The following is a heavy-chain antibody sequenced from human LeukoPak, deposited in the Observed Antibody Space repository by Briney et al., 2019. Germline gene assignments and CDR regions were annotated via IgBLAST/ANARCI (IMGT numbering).Heavy chain of an antibody. CDR3: VRDFRSADY. V-gene: IGHV3-7*01. Sequence: GGSLRLSCAASGFTFSSYWMSWVRQAPGKGLEWVANIKQDGSEKYYVDSVKARFTTSRDNAKNTVYLQMNGLREEDTAVYYCVRDFRSADYWGQGTLVTVSS. CDR2: IKQDGSEK. J-gene: IGHJ4*02. CDR1: GFTFSSYW.